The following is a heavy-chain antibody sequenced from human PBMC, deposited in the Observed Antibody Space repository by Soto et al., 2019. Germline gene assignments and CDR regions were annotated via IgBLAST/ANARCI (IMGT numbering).Heavy chain of an antibody. V-gene: IGHV5-51*01. J-gene: IGHJ6*02. CDR2: IYPGESET. CDR3: ARSDTAYYYYYAMDV. CDR1: GYSFTNYW. D-gene: IGHD2-21*02. Sequence: GEYLKISCXGSGYSFTNYWLAWVRQMPGKGLECMGIIYPGESETRYSPSFQGQVTISADKSINTAYLQWSSLKASDTAMYYCARSDTAYYYYYAMDVWGQGTTVTVSS.